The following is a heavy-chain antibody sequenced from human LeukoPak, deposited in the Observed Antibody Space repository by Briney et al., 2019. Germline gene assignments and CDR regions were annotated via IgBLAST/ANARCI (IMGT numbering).Heavy chain of an antibody. CDR3: ARDTEGGVSDAFDI. D-gene: IGHD3-16*01. CDR1: GFTFSDYY. CDR2: ISSSGSTI. J-gene: IGHJ3*02. V-gene: IGHV3-11*04. Sequence: GGSLRLSCAASGFTFSDYYMSWIRQAPGKGLEWVSYISSSGSTIYYADSVEGRFTISRDNSKNTLYLQMNSLKTEDTAVYYCARDTEGGVSDAFDIWGQGTIVTVSS.